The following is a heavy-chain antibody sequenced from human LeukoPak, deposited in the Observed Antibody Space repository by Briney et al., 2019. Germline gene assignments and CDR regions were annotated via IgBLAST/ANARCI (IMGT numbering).Heavy chain of an antibody. CDR1: GYTFTSYG. D-gene: IGHD3-22*01. J-gene: IGHJ5*02. CDR3: ARDPYYYEASNWFDP. CDR2: ISAYNGNT. Sequence: GASVKVSCKASGYTFTSYGISWVRQAPGQGLEWMGWISAYNGNTNYAQKLQGRVTMTTDTSTSTAYMELRSLRSDDTAVYYCARDPYYYEASNWFDPWGRGTLVTVSS. V-gene: IGHV1-18*01.